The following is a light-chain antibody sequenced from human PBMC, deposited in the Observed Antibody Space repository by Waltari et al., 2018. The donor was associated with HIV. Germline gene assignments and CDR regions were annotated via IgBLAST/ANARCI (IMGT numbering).Light chain of an antibody. CDR2: DNN. CDR3: QSYDSSLSGVI. V-gene: IGLV1-40*01. Sequence: QSVLTQPPSVSAAPGPRVPISCPGSSAHIGAGSDVPWYQHLHGTAPKLLIYDNNNRPSGVPDRFSGSKSGTSASLAITGLQAEDEADYYCQSYDSSLSGVIFGGGTKLTVL. J-gene: IGLJ2*01. CDR1: SAHIGAGSD.